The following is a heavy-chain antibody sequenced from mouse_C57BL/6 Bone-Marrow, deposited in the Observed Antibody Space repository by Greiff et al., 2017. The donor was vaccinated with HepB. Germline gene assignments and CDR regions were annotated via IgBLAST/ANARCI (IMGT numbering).Heavy chain of an antibody. J-gene: IGHJ3*01. CDR1: GYTFTSYG. D-gene: IGHD2-4*01. CDR2: IYPRSGNT. CDR3: ARSMGLRRRLAY. V-gene: IGHV1-81*01. Sequence: VQVVESGAELARPGASVKLSCKASGYTFTSYGISWVKQRTGQGLEWIGEIYPRSGNTYYNEKFKGKATLTADKSSSTAYMELRSLTSEDSAVYFCARSMGLRRRLAYWGQGTLVTVSA.